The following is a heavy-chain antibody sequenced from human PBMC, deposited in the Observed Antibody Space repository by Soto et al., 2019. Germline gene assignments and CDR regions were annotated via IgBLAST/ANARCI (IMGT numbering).Heavy chain of an antibody. D-gene: IGHD6-19*01. J-gene: IGHJ3*02. CDR1: SYG. CDR3: AKGGGWYGALAFDI. Sequence: SYGISWVRQAPGQGLEWMGWISAYNGNTNYAQKLQGRVTMTTDTSTSTAYMELRSLRSDDTAVYYCAKGGGWYGALAFDIWGQGTMVTVSS. V-gene: IGHV1-18*01. CDR2: ISAYNGNT.